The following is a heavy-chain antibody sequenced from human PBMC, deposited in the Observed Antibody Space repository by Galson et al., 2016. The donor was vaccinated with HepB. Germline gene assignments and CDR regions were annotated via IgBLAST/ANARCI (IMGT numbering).Heavy chain of an antibody. J-gene: IGHJ5*02. Sequence: SLRLSCAASEFIFRGYWMQWVRQAPGKGLMWVARINGDGRVTVYGDSVKDRFTISRDNAKNTLHLQMNSLRVEDTAVYYCSRDRSFTADTWGQGTLVTVSS. V-gene: IGHV3-74*01. CDR1: EFIFRGYW. D-gene: IGHD5-18*01. CDR3: SRDRSFTADT. CDR2: INGDGRVT.